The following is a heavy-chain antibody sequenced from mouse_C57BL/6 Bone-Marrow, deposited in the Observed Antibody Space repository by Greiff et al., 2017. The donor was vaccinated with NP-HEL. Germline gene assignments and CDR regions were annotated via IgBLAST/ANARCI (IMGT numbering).Heavy chain of an antibody. D-gene: IGHD2-3*01. V-gene: IGHV1-78*01. CDR2: IYPRDGST. J-gene: IGHJ4*01. Sequence: VKLVESDAELVKPGASVKISCKVSGYTFTDHTIHWMKQRPEQGLEWIGYIYPRDGSTKYNEKFKGKATLTADKSSSTAYMQLNSLTSEDSAVYFCARSSGRWLLRRYYAMDYWGQGTSVTVSS. CDR3: ARSSGRWLLRRYYAMDY. CDR1: GYTFTDHT.